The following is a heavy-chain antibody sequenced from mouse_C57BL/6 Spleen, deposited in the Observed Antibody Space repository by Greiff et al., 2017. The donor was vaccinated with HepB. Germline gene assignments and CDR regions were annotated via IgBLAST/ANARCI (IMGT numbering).Heavy chain of an antibody. CDR1: GYSITSGYY. CDR2: ISYDGSN. D-gene: IGHD2-4*01. J-gene: IGHJ3*01. CDR3: ARAVYYDYDVFAY. Sequence: DVQLQESGPGLVKPSQSLSLTCSVTGYSITSGYYWNWIRQFPGNKLEWMGYISYDGSNNYNPSLKNRISITRDTSKNQFFLKLNSVTTEDTATYYCARAVYYDYDVFAYWGQGTLVTVSA. V-gene: IGHV3-6*01.